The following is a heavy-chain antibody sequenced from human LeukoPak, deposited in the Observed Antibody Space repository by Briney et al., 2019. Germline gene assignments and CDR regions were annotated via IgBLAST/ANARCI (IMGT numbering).Heavy chain of an antibody. Sequence: GGSVKVSCKASGYTFTGYYMHGVRQAPGQGREGMGWIHPNSGGTSYAQKFQGRVTMTRDTSISTAYMELSRLRSDDTAVYYCARGAGDVSFDAFDIWGQGTMVTVSS. CDR3: ARGAGDVSFDAFDI. J-gene: IGHJ3*02. D-gene: IGHD7-27*01. CDR1: GYTFTGYY. V-gene: IGHV1-2*02. CDR2: IHPNSGGT.